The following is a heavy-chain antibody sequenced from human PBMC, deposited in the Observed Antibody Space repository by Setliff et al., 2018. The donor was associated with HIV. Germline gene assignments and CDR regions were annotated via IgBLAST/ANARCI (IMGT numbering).Heavy chain of an antibody. Sequence: ASVKVSCKASGYTFTGYYMHWVRQAPGQGLEWMGRIIPNSGGTNYAQKFQGRVTMTRDTTISTAYMELRRLRSDDTAVYYCATKVHCTNGVCLDALDIWGQGTKVTVSS. D-gene: IGHD2-8*01. V-gene: IGHV1-2*06. J-gene: IGHJ3*02. CDR1: GYTFTGYY. CDR3: ATKVHCTNGVCLDALDI. CDR2: IIPNSGGT.